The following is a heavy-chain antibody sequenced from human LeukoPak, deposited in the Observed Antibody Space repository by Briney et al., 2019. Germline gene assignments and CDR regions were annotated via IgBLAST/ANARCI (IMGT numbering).Heavy chain of an antibody. CDR3: ARDLTYYDFWSGHYTGYYYYYYMDV. CDR1: GFTFSSYW. CDR2: IKQDGSEK. J-gene: IGHJ6*03. V-gene: IGHV3-7*01. Sequence: GGSLRLSCAASGFTFSSYWMSWVRQAPGKGLEWVANIKQDGSEKYYVDSVKGRFTISRDNAKNSLYLQMNSLRAEDTAVYYCARDLTYYDFWSGHYTGYYYYYYMDVWGKGTTVTVSS. D-gene: IGHD3-3*01.